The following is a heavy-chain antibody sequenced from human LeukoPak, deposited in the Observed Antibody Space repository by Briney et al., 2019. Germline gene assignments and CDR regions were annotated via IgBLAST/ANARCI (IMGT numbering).Heavy chain of an antibody. CDR3: ARDSITMVRGVIKGHGMDV. V-gene: IGHV1-2*02. CDR1: GYTFTGYY. Sequence: ASVKVSCKASGYTFTGYYMHWVRQAPGQGLEWMGWINPNSGGTNYAQKFQGRVTMTRDTSISTAYMELSRLRSDDTAVYYCARDSITMVRGVIKGHGMDVWGQGTTVTVSS. J-gene: IGHJ6*02. CDR2: INPNSGGT. D-gene: IGHD3-10*01.